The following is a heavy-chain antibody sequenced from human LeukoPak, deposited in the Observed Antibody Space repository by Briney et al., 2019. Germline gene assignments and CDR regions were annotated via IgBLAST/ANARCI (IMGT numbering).Heavy chain of an antibody. J-gene: IGHJ5*02. V-gene: IGHV4-34*01. D-gene: IGHD6-13*01. CDR3: ARAPDYYSSSWYVSSRRAWFDP. CDR1: GGSFSGYY. Sequence: SETLSLTCAVYGGSFSGYYWSWIRQPPGKGLEWIGEINHSGSTNYNPSLKSRVTISVDTSKNQFSLKLSSVTAADTAVYYCARAPDYYSSSWYVSSRRAWFDPWGQGTLVTVSS. CDR2: INHSGST.